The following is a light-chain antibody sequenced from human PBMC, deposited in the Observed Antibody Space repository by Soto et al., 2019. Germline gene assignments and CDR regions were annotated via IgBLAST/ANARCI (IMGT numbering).Light chain of an antibody. CDR2: GAS. J-gene: IGKJ1*01. V-gene: IGKV3-15*01. Sequence: EIVRTHSPATLYVSPGETATLSCRASQSVSSNLAWYQQKPGQAPRLLIYGASTRATGIPARFSGSGSGTEFTLTISSLQSEDFAVYYCQQYNNWPQAFGQGTKVDIK. CDR1: QSVSSN. CDR3: QQYNNWPQA.